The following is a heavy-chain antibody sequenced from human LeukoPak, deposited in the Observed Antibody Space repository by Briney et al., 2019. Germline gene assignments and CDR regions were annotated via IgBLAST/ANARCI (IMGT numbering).Heavy chain of an antibody. CDR3: ARSRGYSGYAYDAFDI. CDR2: IYYSGST. V-gene: IGHV4-61*01. J-gene: IGHJ3*02. D-gene: IGHD5-12*01. CDR1: GGSVSSDSYY. Sequence: SETLSLTCTVSGGSVSSDSYYWSWIRQPPGKGLEWIGYIYYSGSTNYNPSLKSRVTISVDTSKNQFSLKLSSVTAADTAVYYCARSRGYSGYAYDAFDIWGQGTMVTVSS.